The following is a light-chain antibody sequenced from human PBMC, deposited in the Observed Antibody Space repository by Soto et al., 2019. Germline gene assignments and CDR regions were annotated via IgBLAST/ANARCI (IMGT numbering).Light chain of an antibody. V-gene: IGKV3-15*01. CDR3: QQYNNWPWT. Sequence: EIVLTQSPATLSLSPGERATLSCRASHSISDTLAWYQQKPGQAPRLLIYGASTRAPGFPARFSGGGSGTDFTLTISSLQSEDFAVYYCQQYNNWPWTFGQGTKVDIK. J-gene: IGKJ1*01. CDR1: HSISDT. CDR2: GAS.